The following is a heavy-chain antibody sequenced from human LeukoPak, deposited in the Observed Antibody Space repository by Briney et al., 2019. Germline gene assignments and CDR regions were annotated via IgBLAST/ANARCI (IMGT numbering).Heavy chain of an antibody. Sequence: GGSLRLSCAASGFTFSSYGMHWVRQAPGKGLEWVAFIRYDGSNKYYADSVKGRFTISRDNSKNTLYLQMNSLRAEDTAVYYCARAEWADYGGNSYRYWGQGALVTVSS. CDR1: GFTFSSYG. V-gene: IGHV3-30*02. D-gene: IGHD4-23*01. CDR3: ARAEWADYGGNSYRY. J-gene: IGHJ4*02. CDR2: IRYDGSNK.